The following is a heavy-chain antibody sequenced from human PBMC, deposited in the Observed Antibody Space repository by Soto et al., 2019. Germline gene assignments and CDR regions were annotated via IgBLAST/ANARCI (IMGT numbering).Heavy chain of an antibody. J-gene: IGHJ5*02. V-gene: IGHV4-30-4*01. D-gene: IGHD3-22*01. CDR2: IYFSGNT. CDR1: GGSISSADYY. Sequence: PSETLSLTCTVSGGSISSADYYWSWIRQSPGKGLEWIGYIYFSGNTYYNPSLKSRVSMSLDMSKNQFSLNLRSVTAADTAVFYCAMSSRGCFDAWGQGTLVIVSS. CDR3: AMSSRGCFDA.